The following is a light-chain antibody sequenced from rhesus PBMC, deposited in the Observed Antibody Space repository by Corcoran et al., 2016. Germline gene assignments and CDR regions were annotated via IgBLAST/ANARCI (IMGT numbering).Light chain of an antibody. Sequence: QSVLTQPPSASGTPGQSITISCSGTTSNIGSTDVYWYQQVPGTAPKLLIYFGHRRPSGVPDRFSGSKSGTSGSLVISGLRPEDEGDYYCATWDESLRGYIFGAGTRLTVL. J-gene: IGLJ1*01. V-gene: IGLV1-81*01. CDR2: FGH. CDR3: ATWDESLRGYI. CDR1: TSNIGSTD.